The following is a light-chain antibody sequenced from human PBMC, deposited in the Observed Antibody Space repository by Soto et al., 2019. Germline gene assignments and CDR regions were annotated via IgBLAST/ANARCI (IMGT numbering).Light chain of an antibody. Sequence: QSVLTQPPSVSGAPGQRVTISCTGSSSNIGAGYDVHWYQQLPGTAPKLLIYGNINRPSGVPDRFSGSKSGTSASLAITGLQAEDEADYYCQSYDSSRSWVFGGGTQLTVL. CDR1: SSNIGAGYD. CDR3: QSYDSSRSWV. CDR2: GNI. J-gene: IGLJ3*02. V-gene: IGLV1-40*01.